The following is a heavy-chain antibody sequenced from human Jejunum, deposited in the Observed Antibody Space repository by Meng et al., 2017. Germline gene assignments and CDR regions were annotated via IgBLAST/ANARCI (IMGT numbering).Heavy chain of an antibody. V-gene: IGHV4-61*01. CDR1: GGSVSSNNDG. CDR3: ARDNWGSLDY. D-gene: IGHD7-27*01. Sequence: VERQGTAPGSVGPSETLSLTCTVSGGSVSSNNDGWGWIRQPPGKELEWIGYGSTNHNPSLKSRVTISVDTSKNQFFLTLNSVTAADTAIYYCARDNWGSLDYWGQGILVTVSS. CDR2: GST. J-gene: IGHJ4*02.